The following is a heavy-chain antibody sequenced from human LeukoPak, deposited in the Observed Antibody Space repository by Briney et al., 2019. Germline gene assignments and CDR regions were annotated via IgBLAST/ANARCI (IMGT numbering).Heavy chain of an antibody. CDR1: GFTFSSYS. J-gene: IGHJ6*02. Sequence: GGSLRLSCAASGFTFSSYSMNWVRQAPGKGLEWVSSISSSSSYIYYADSVKGRFTISRDNVKNSLYLQMNSLRAEDTAVYYCAKGVTAIYYYYGMDVWGQGTTVTVSS. D-gene: IGHD2-21*02. CDR2: ISSSSSYI. CDR3: AKGVTAIYYYYGMDV. V-gene: IGHV3-21*01.